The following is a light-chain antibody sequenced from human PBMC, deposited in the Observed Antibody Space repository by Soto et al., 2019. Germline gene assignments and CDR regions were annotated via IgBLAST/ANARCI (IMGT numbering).Light chain of an antibody. CDR1: QSIDSW. V-gene: IGKV1-5*03. Sequence: DIQMTQSPSTLSASVGDRVTITCRASQSIDSWLAWYQHKPGKAPKLLIFKASTLETGVPSRFSGSGSETEFTLTISSLQPDDSATYYCQPYNSDSRTFGQGTKVDIK. CDR3: QPYNSDSRT. J-gene: IGKJ1*01. CDR2: KAS.